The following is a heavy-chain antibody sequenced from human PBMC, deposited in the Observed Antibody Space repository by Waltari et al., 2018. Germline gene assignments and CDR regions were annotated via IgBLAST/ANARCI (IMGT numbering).Heavy chain of an antibody. Sequence: QVQLQQWGAGLLKPSETLSLTCAVYGGSFSGYYWSWIRQPPGKGLEWIGEINHSGSTNYNPSLKSRVTISVDTSKNQFSLKLSSVTAADTAVYYCARNPTYYDFWSGSIIRTYYFDYWGQGTLVTVSS. CDR2: INHSGST. D-gene: IGHD3-3*01. V-gene: IGHV4-34*01. CDR3: ARNPTYYDFWSGSIIRTYYFDY. J-gene: IGHJ4*02. CDR1: GGSFSGYY.